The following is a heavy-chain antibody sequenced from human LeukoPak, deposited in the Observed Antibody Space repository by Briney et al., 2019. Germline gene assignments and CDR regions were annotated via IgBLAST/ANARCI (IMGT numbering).Heavy chain of an antibody. CDR2: IYYSGNT. Sequence: PSETLSLTCTVSGVSISSSNSYWGWIRQPPGKGLEWFGSIYYSGNTYYNASLKSQVSISIDTSKNQFSLRLTSVTAADTAMYYCARQTGSGLFILPGGQGTLVTVSS. CDR1: GVSISSSNSY. CDR3: ARQTGSGLFILP. J-gene: IGHJ4*02. D-gene: IGHD3/OR15-3a*01. V-gene: IGHV4-39*01.